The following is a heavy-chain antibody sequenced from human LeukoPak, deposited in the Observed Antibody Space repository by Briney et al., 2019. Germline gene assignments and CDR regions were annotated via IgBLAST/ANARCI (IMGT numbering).Heavy chain of an antibody. CDR3: ARSPPYSGSYGGDDDYFDY. D-gene: IGHD1-26*01. CDR2: INPNSGGT. J-gene: IGHJ4*02. Sequence: ASVKVSCKASGYTFTGYYMHWVRQAPGQGLEWMGWINPNSGGTNYAQKLQGRVTMTTDTSTSTAYMELRSLRSDDTAVYYCARSPPYSGSYGGDDDYFDYWGQGTLVTVSS. V-gene: IGHV1-2*02. CDR1: GYTFTGYY.